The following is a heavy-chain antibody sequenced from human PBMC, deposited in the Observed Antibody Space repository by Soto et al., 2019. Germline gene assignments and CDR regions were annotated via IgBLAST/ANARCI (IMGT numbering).Heavy chain of an antibody. CDR3: ARALRAYCGGDCYSAYFDY. CDR1: GGSISSGGYS. V-gene: IGHV4-30-2*01. J-gene: IGHJ4*02. CDR2: IYHSGST. D-gene: IGHD2-21*02. Sequence: SETLSLTCAVSGGSISSGGYSWSWIRQPPGKGLEWIGYIYHSGSTYYNTSLKSRVTISVDTSKNQFSLKLSSVTAADTAVYFCARALRAYCGGDCYSAYFDYWGQGTLVTVSS.